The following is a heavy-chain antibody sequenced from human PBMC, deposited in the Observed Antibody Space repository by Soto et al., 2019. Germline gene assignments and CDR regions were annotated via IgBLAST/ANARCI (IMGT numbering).Heavy chain of an antibody. V-gene: IGHV6-1*01. D-gene: IGHD1-26*01. J-gene: IGHJ6*02. Sequence: SETRSLTCAISGDSVSHTNVAWNWIRESQSRGLEWLGRTYYRSKWYYDYAVPVKGRITINPDTSMNHISLQRNAVSTEDTAVYYCARGGAGITVFRLDVWREGSRVGVS. CDR1: GDSVSHTNVA. CDR3: ARGGAGITVFRLDV. CDR2: TYYRSKWYY.